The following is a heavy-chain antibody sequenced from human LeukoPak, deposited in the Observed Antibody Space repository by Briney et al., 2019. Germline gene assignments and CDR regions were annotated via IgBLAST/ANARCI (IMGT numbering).Heavy chain of an antibody. CDR2: IIPIFGTA. Sequence: GASVKVSCKASGGTFSSYAISWVRQAPGQGLEWMGRIIPIFGTANYAQKFQGSVTITTDESTSTAYMELSSLRSEDTAVYYCARGYYYDSSGPGVAFDIWGQGTMVTVSS. D-gene: IGHD3-22*01. CDR1: GGTFSSYA. J-gene: IGHJ3*02. V-gene: IGHV1-69*05. CDR3: ARGYYYDSSGPGVAFDI.